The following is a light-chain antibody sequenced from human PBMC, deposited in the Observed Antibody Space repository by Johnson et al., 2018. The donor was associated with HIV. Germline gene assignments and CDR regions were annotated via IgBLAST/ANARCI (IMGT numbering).Light chain of an antibody. Sequence: QPVLTQPPSVSAAPGQKVTISCSGSSSNIGNNYVSWYQQLPGTAPKLLIYENNKRPSGIPDRFSGSKSGTSATLGITGLQTGDEADYYCGTWDTSLSAGYVFGTGTKVTFL. V-gene: IGLV1-51*02. J-gene: IGLJ1*01. CDR1: SSNIGNNY. CDR3: GTWDTSLSAGYV. CDR2: ENN.